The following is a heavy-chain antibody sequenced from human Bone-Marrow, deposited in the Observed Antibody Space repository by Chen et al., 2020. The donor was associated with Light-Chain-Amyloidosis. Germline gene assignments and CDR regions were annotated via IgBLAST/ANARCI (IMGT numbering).Heavy chain of an antibody. J-gene: IGHJ6*02. D-gene: IGHD4-17*01. CDR3: VRGDYGNFEFGMDV. CDR2: IRNKARGYTT. CDR1: GFSFSDHY. Sequence: EVQLVEPGGGLVQPGGSLRLSCAASGFSFSDHYMDWVRQAPEKGPEWVARIRNKARGYTTEYAASVRGRSTISRDDSKNSLYLQMNSLKTEDTAVYYCVRGDYGNFEFGMDVWGQGTTVTVSS. V-gene: IGHV3-72*01.